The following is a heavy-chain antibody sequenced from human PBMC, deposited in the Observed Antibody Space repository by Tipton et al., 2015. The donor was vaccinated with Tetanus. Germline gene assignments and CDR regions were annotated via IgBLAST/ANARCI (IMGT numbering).Heavy chain of an antibody. V-gene: IGHV4-59*01. CDR1: GGSISSYY. D-gene: IGHD3-22*01. CDR2: IYYSGST. CDR3: AGVAEHYHGSSGPLRFFDS. Sequence: TLSLTCTVSGGSISSYYWSWIRQPPGKGLEWIGYIYYSGSTNYNPSFKSRVTISVDTSKDQFSLKLNSVTAADTAVYYCAGVAEHYHGSSGPLRFFDSWGQGPLVTVSS. J-gene: IGHJ4*02.